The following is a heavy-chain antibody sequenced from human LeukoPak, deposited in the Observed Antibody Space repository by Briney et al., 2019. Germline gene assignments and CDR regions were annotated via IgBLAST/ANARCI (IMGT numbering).Heavy chain of an antibody. J-gene: IGHJ4*02. D-gene: IGHD3-3*01. V-gene: IGHV3-74*01. CDR3: GGSGALFDY. Sequence: GGSLRLSCAASGFTFSSCWMHWVRQTPGKGLVWVSRINSDGSSTSYADSVKGRFTISRDNAKNTLYLQMNSLRAEDTAVYYCGGSGALFDYWGQGTLVTVSS. CDR1: GFTFSSCW. CDR2: INSDGSST.